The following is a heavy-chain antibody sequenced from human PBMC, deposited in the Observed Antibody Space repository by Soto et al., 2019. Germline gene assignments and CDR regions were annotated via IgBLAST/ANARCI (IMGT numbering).Heavy chain of an antibody. CDR1: GFTFSSYG. J-gene: IGHJ4*02. CDR3: AKDKRVYDILTGYDY. V-gene: IGHV3-30*18. Sequence: GGSLRLSCAASGFTFSSYGMHWVRQAPGKGLEWVAVISYDGSNKYYADSVKGRFTISRDNSKNPMYLQMNSLRAEDTAVYYCAKDKRVYDILTGYDYWGQGTLVTVSS. CDR2: ISYDGSNK. D-gene: IGHD3-9*01.